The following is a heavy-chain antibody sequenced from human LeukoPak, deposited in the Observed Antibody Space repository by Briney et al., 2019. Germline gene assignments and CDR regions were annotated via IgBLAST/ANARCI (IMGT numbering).Heavy chain of an antibody. V-gene: IGHV3-11*06. J-gene: IGHJ4*02. CDR3: ARARAAAGLRYLAY. CDR1: GFTFSDYY. CDR2: IISSSSYT. Sequence: GGSLRLSCAASGFTFSDYYMSWIRQAPGKGLEWGSYIISSSSYTNYADSVKGRFTISRDNAKNSLYLQMNSLRPEDPAVYYCARARAAAGLRYLAYWGQGTLVTVSS. D-gene: IGHD6-13*01.